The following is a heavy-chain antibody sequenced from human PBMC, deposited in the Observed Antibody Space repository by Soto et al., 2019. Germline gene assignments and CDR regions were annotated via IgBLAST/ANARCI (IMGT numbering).Heavy chain of an antibody. J-gene: IGHJ3*02. V-gene: IGHV3-30-3*01. CDR2: ISYDGSNK. CDR1: GFTFRSYA. CDR3: ARGDGGAFDI. Sequence: QPGGSLRLSCAASGFTFRSYAMHWVRQAPGKGLEWVAVISYDGSNKYYADSVKGRFTISRDNSKNTLYLQMNSLRAEDTAVYYCARGDGGAFDIWGQGTMVTVSS. D-gene: IGHD3-16*01.